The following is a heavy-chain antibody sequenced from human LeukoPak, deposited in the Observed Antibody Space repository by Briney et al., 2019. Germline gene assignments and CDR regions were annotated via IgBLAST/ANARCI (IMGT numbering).Heavy chain of an antibody. J-gene: IGHJ4*02. Sequence: PGGSLRLSCAASGFTFSSYAMHWVRQAPGKGLEWVAVISYDGSNKYYADSVKGRFTISRDNSKNTLYLQMNNLRAEDTAVYYCARDVGYFRDFDYWGQGTLVAVSS. V-gene: IGHV3-30*01. CDR2: ISYDGSNK. D-gene: IGHD2-15*01. CDR3: ARDVGYFRDFDY. CDR1: GFTFSSYA.